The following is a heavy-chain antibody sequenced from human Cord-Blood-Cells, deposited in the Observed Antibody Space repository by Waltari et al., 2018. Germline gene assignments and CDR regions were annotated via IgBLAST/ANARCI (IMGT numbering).Heavy chain of an antibody. J-gene: IGHJ6*02. CDR1: GGTFSSYA. D-gene: IGHD1-26*01. V-gene: IGHV1-69*01. CDR2: IIPIFGTA. CDR3: AVNIVGATTEDYYYYGMDV. Sequence: QVQLVQSGAAVKKPGSSVKVSCKASGGTFSSYAISWVRQAPGPRLEWMGGIIPIFGTANYAQKFQGRVTITADESTSTAYMELSSLRSEDTAVYYCAVNIVGATTEDYYYYGMDVWGQGTTVTVSS.